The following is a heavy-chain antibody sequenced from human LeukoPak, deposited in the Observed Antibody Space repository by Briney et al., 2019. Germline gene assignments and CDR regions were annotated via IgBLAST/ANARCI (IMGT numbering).Heavy chain of an antibody. CDR2: INPSGGST. V-gene: IGHV1-46*01. D-gene: IGHD3-22*01. J-gene: IGHJ4*02. CDR1: GYTFTSYY. Sequence: ASVKVSCKASGYTFTSYYMHWVRQAPGQGLEWMGIINPSGGSTSYAQKFQGGVTMTRDTSTSTVYMELSSLRSEDTAVYYCARGGGFSYYYDSSGSAAFGYWGQGTLVTVSS. CDR3: ARGGGFSYYYDSSGSAAFGY.